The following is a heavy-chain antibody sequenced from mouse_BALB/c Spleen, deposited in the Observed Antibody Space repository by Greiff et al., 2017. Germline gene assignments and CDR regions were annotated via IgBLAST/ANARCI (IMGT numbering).Heavy chain of an antibody. V-gene: IGHV10-1*02. D-gene: IGHD2-4*01. J-gene: IGHJ3*01. Sequence: DVKLVESGGGLVQPKGSLKLSCAASGFTFNTYAMNWVRPAPGKGLEWVARIRSKSNNYATYYADSVKDRFTISRDDSQSMLYLQMNNLKTEDTAMYYCVRHVRDYDGFAYWGQGTLVTVSA. CDR2: IRSKSNNYAT. CDR1: GFTFNTYA. CDR3: VRHVRDYDGFAY.